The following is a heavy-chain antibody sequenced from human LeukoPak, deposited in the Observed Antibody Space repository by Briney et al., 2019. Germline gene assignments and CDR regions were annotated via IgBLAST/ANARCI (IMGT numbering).Heavy chain of an antibody. D-gene: IGHD2-2*01. CDR2: IIPIFGTA. CDR1: GGTFSSYA. J-gene: IGHJ4*02. Sequence: SVKVSCKASGGTFSSYAISWVRQAPGQGLEWMGGIIPIFGTANYAQKFQGRVTITADESTSTAYVELSSLRSEDTAVYYCARTPSAAPYYFDYWGQGTLVTVSS. V-gene: IGHV1-69*01. CDR3: ARTPSAAPYYFDY.